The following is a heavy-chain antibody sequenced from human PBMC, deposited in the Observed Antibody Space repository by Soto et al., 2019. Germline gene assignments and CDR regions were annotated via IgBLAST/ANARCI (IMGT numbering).Heavy chain of an antibody. J-gene: IGHJ6*02. D-gene: IGHD2-8*02. Sequence: EVQLVESGGGLVQPGRSLRLSCGASGFTFDEYGMHWVRQAPGKGLEWVSGISWNSGTIGYADSVKGRFTISRDNXKNPLYLQMSSLRAEDTALYYCAKSTGGTANGMDVWGQGTTVTVSS. V-gene: IGHV3-9*01. CDR1: GFTFDEYG. CDR3: AKSTGGTANGMDV. CDR2: ISWNSGTI.